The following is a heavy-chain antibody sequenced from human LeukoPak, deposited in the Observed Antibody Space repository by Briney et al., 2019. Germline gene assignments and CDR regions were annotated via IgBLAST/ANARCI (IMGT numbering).Heavy chain of an antibody. Sequence: ASVKVSCRASGYTFTNYYMHWVRQAPGQGLEWMGMINPSGGSTTYAQKFQGRVTMTEDTSTDTAYMELSSLRSEDTAVYYCAAVKTYYYDSSGYYFPLNAFDIWGQGTMVTVSS. CDR1: GYTFTNYY. D-gene: IGHD3-22*01. CDR3: AAVKTYYYDSSGYYFPLNAFDI. V-gene: IGHV1-46*01. J-gene: IGHJ3*02. CDR2: INPSGGST.